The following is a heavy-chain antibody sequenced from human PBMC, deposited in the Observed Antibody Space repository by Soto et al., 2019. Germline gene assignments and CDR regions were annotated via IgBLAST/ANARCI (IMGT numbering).Heavy chain of an antibody. J-gene: IGHJ4*02. CDR1: GFTFSSYA. V-gene: IGHV3-30-3*01. CDR3: ASAVLSLIDY. CDR2: ISYDGSNK. Sequence: GGSLRLSCAASGFTFSSYAMHWVRQAPGKGLEWVAVISYDGSNKYYADSVKGRFTISRDNSKNTLYLQMNSLRAEDTAVYYCASAVLSLIDYWGQGTLVTVSS. D-gene: IGHD1-1*01.